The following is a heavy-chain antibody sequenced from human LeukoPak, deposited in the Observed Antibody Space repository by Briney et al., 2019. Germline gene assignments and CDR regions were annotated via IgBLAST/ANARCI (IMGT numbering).Heavy chain of an antibody. Sequence: SETLSLTCTVSGGSISSYYWSWIRQPPGKGLEWIGYIYYSGSTNYNPSLKSRVTISVDTSKNQFSLKLSSVTAADTAVYYCARLGSEMATTLDYWGQGTLVTVSS. CDR1: GGSISSYY. D-gene: IGHD5-24*01. V-gene: IGHV4-59*08. CDR2: IYYSGST. J-gene: IGHJ4*02. CDR3: ARLGSEMATTLDY.